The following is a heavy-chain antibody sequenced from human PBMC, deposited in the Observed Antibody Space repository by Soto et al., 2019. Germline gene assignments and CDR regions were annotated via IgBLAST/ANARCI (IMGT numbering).Heavy chain of an antibody. CDR2: ISRDGGTK. CDR3: TGGVASGY. Sequence: QVQLVESGGGVVQPGRSLRLSCAASGFTVSSYGMHWVRQAPGKGLEWVAVISRDGGTKYYADSVKGRFTISRDNSRNTLFLEMNRLRGDDMAVYYRTGGVASGYWGQGTLVNVSS. D-gene: IGHD2-8*02. CDR1: GFTVSSYG. J-gene: IGHJ4*02. V-gene: IGHV3-30*03.